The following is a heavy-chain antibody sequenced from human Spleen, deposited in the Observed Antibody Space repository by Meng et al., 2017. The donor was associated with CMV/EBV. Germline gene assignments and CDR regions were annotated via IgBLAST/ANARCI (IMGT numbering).Heavy chain of an antibody. Sequence: GESLKISCAASGFTFSSYGMHWVRQAPGKGLEWVTFIRYDGITTNYLDSVKGRFTISRDNSKNTLYLQMNSLRAEDTAVYYCAKVGLSRYYYDSSGGFDYWGQGTLVTVSS. CDR3: AKVGLSRYYYDSSGGFDY. CDR1: GFTFSSYG. CDR2: IRYDGITT. D-gene: IGHD3-22*01. J-gene: IGHJ4*02. V-gene: IGHV3-30*02.